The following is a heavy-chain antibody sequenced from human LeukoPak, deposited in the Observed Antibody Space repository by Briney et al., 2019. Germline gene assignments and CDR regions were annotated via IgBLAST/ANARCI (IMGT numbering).Heavy chain of an antibody. D-gene: IGHD4-17*01. CDR3: ARLYLYGDPPAFDI. J-gene: IGHJ3*02. CDR1: GGYISSYS. Sequence: KSSETLSLTCTVSGGYISSYSWSWIRQPPGKGLEWIGYMYSRGSTNDNPSLKSRVTISRDTSKNQLSLRVTSVTAADTAMYYCARLYLYGDPPAFDIWGQGTMVTVSS. V-gene: IGHV4-4*08. CDR2: MYSRGST.